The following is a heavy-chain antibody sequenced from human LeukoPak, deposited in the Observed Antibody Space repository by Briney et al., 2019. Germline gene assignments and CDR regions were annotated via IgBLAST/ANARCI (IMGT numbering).Heavy chain of an antibody. Sequence: SETLSLTCTVSGSSISTYYWSWLRQPAGKGLEWIGHIYSSESTNYNPSLKSRVTMSVDTSKNQFSLKVSSVTAADTAVYYCARRSSIENFYDYWGQGTLVPVSS. CDR1: GSSISTYY. J-gene: IGHJ4*02. CDR3: ARRSSIENFYDY. V-gene: IGHV4-4*07. CDR2: IYSSEST. D-gene: IGHD2-2*01.